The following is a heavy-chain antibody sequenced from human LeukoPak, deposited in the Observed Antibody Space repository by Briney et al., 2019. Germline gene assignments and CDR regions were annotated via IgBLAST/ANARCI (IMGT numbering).Heavy chain of an antibody. D-gene: IGHD2-2*01. V-gene: IGHV1-2*04. Sequence: ASVKVSCKASGYTFTGYYMHWVRQAPGQGLEWMGWINPNSGGTNYAQKFQGWVTMTRDTSISTAYMELSRLRSDDTAVYYCARSQRVVPAAMNYWGQGTLVTVSS. CDR1: GYTFTGYY. CDR3: ARSQRVVPAAMNY. J-gene: IGHJ4*02. CDR2: INPNSGGT.